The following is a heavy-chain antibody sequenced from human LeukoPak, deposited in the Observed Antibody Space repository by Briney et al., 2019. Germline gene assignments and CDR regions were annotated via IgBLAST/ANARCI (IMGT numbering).Heavy chain of an antibody. CDR3: TIGSSFDY. CDR1: GFIFSNAW. CDR2: IKSKTDGGTT. J-gene: IGHJ4*02. V-gene: IGHV3-15*01. Sequence: KPGGSLRLSCAASGFIFSNAWMSWVRQAPGKGLEWVGRIKSKTDGGTTDYAAPVKDRFTISRDDSKKTLYLQMNSLKIEDTAVYYCTIGSSFDYWGQGILVTVSS.